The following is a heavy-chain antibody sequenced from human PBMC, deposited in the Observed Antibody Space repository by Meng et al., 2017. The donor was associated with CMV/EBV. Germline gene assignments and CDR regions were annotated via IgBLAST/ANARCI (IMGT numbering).Heavy chain of an antibody. CDR1: GGRFSSYA. Sequence: VQLVQCGGQGKMHGSSVQVSCTASGGRFSSYANSWVRQAPGQGLEWMGGIIPIFGTANYEQKFQGRVTITADESTSKAYMELSSLRSEDTAVYYCASVTGIGWWYFDLWGRGTLVTVSS. CDR2: IIPIFGTA. V-gene: IGHV1-69*12. CDR3: ASVTGIGWWYFDL. D-gene: IGHD1-20*01. J-gene: IGHJ2*01.